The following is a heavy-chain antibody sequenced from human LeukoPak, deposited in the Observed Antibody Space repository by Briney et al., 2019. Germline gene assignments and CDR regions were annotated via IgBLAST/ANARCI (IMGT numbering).Heavy chain of an antibody. CDR3: AKTLPYGAGSFDY. CDR1: GITFSTYG. Sequence: GGSLRLSCAASGITFSTYGMHWVRQAPGKGLEWVAFIRYDGSNKYYADSVKGRFTISRDNSKNTLHLQMNSLRSEDTAMFYCAKTLPYGAGSFDYWGQGTLVTVSS. J-gene: IGHJ4*02. D-gene: IGHD3-10*01. CDR2: IRYDGSNK. V-gene: IGHV3-30*02.